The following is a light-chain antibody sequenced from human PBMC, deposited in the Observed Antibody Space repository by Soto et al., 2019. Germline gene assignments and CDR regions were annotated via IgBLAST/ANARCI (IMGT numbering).Light chain of an antibody. CDR1: SSDVGAYIY. CDR2: EVN. Sequence: QSVLTQPPSASGSPGQSVTISCTGTSSDVGAYIYVSWYQQHPGTAPKLIIYEVNKRPSGVPDRFSGSRSGNTASLTVSGFQPDDAADFYCISYAGYHNLVFGGGTKPTVL. J-gene: IGLJ2*01. V-gene: IGLV2-8*01. CDR3: ISYAGYHNLV.